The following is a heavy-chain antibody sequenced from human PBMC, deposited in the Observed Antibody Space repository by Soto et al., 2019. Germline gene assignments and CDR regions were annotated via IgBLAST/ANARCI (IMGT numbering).Heavy chain of an antibody. CDR1: GGSISSSSYY. J-gene: IGHJ4*02. D-gene: IGHD2-8*02. CDR3: ARDKITGLFDY. CDR2: IYYSGST. Sequence: SETLSLTCTVSGGSISSSSYYWGWIRQPPGKGLEWIGSIYYSGSTYYNPSLKSRVTISVDTSKNQFSLKLTSVPAPDTVVYYCARDKITGLFDYWGQETLVTVS. V-gene: IGHV4-39*02.